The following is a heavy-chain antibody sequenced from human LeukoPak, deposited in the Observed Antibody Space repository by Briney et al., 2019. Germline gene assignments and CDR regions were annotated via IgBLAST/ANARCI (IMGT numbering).Heavy chain of an antibody. CDR3: ARVEYSSYYYYGMDV. CDR1: GYTFTSYD. Sequence: ASVKVSCKASGYTFTSYDINWVRQATGQGLEWMGWMNPNSGNTGYAQKFQGRVTMTRNTSISTAYMELSSLRSEDTAVYYCARVEYSSYYYYGMDVWAKGPRSPSP. CDR2: MNPNSGNT. J-gene: IGHJ6*02. V-gene: IGHV1-8*01. D-gene: IGHD6-6*01.